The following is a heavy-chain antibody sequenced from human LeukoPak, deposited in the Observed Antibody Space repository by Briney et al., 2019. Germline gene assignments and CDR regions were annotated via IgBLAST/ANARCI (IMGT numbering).Heavy chain of an antibody. CDR2: INHSGST. Sequence: SETLSLTCAVCGGSFSGYYWSWIRQPPGKGLEWIGEINHSGSTNYNPSLKSRVTISVDTSKNQFSLKLSSVTAADTAVYYCARGHSPPVLLGLPVFDYWGQGTLVTVSS. J-gene: IGHJ4*02. CDR3: ARGHSPPVLLGLPVFDY. V-gene: IGHV4-34*01. CDR1: GGSFSGYY. D-gene: IGHD3-10*01.